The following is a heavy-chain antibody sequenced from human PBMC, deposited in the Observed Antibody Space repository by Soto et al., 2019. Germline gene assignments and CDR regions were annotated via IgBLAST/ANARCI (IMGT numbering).Heavy chain of an antibody. V-gene: IGHV4-4*07. Sequence: QVQLQESGPGLVRPSETLPLTCTVSGDSLSTYYWSWIRQPAGEGLECIGRIHDIGRTNYNPSLKRRVTVSVDTSKNHFSLGLNSVTAAATAVYYCARESVSGTYRFDSWGQGTLVTVSS. D-gene: IGHD3-16*02. J-gene: IGHJ4*02. CDR3: ARESVSGTYRFDS. CDR1: GDSLSTYY. CDR2: IHDIGRT.